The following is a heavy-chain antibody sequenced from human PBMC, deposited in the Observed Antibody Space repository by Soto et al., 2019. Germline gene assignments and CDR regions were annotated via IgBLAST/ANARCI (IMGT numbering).Heavy chain of an antibody. CDR1: GFTFGDYA. D-gene: IGHD2-2*02. CDR3: TGRYCSSTSCYKVLGY. CDR2: IRSKAYGGTT. J-gene: IGHJ4*02. V-gene: IGHV3-49*03. Sequence: PGGSLRLSCTASGFTFGDYAMSWFRQAPGKGLEWVGFIRSKAYGGTTEYAASVKGRFTISRDDSKSIAYLQMNSLKTEDTAVYYCTGRYCSSTSCYKVLGYWGQGTLVTVSS.